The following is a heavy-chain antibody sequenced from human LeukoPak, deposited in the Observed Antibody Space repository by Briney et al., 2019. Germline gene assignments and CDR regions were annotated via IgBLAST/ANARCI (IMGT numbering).Heavy chain of an antibody. D-gene: IGHD5-18*01. CDR3: ARDKVDTAMGSVSTHFDY. V-gene: IGHV1-69*04. J-gene: IGHJ4*02. CDR1: RGTFSSYA. CDR2: IIPIIGIE. Sequence: ASVKVSCKASRGTFSSYAISWVRQAPGRGREWMGSIIPIIGIESHAKKYHGRVTISSAKSTSTAYMELSSLRSEDRAVYYCARDKVDTAMGSVSTHFDYWGQGTLVTVSS.